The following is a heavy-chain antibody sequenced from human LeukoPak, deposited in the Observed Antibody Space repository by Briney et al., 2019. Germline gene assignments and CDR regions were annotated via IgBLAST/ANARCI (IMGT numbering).Heavy chain of an antibody. V-gene: IGHV4-34*01. D-gene: IGHD1-14*01. Sequence: SETLSLTCAVYGGFFSGYYWSWIRQPPGKGLEWIGEINHSGSTNYNPSLKSRVTISVDTSKNQFSLKLSSVTAADTAVYYCARGPGMSRADYWGQGTLVTVSS. CDR2: INHSGST. CDR1: GGFFSGYY. CDR3: ARGPGMSRADY. J-gene: IGHJ4*02.